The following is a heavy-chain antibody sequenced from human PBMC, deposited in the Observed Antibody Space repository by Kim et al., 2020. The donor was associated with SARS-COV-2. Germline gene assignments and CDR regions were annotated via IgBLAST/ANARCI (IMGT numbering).Heavy chain of an antibody. V-gene: IGHV4-59*13. CDR1: GGSISSYY. CDR3: ARARVGIFVVCTHFVY. Sequence: SQTLSLTCTVSGGSISSYYWSWIRQPPGKGLEWIGYIYYSGSTNYNPSLKSRVTISVDTSKNQFSLKLSSVTSADTAVYYCARARVGIFVVCTHFVYWGQ. D-gene: IGHD2-21*01. CDR2: IYYSGST. J-gene: IGHJ4*02.